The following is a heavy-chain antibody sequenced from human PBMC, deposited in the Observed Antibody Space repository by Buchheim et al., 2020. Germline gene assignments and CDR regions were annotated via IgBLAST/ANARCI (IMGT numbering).Heavy chain of an antibody. CDR2: INFDGSST. CDR3: ARGSAASWSGKYFDY. D-gene: IGHD3-3*01. Sequence: EVQLVESGGGLVQPGGSLRLSCAASGFMFSNHWMHWVRQAPGEGPVWVSRINFDGSSTTYADSVKGRFIISRDNAKNTLYLQLNSLRGEDTAVYYCARGSAASWSGKYFDYWGPGTL. J-gene: IGHJ4*02. V-gene: IGHV3-74*03. CDR1: GFMFSNHW.